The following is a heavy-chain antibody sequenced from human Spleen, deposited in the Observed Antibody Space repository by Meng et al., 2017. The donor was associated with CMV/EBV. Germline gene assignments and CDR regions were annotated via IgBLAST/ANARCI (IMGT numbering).Heavy chain of an antibody. Sequence: GESLKISCAASGFTFSSYDMHWVRQATGKGLEWVSAIGTAGDTYYPGSVKGRFTISRENAKNSLYLQMNSLRAEDTAIYYCAREEIDPVYSNYVYWGQGTLVTVSS. D-gene: IGHD4-11*01. CDR2: IGTAGDT. CDR1: GFTFSSYD. J-gene: IGHJ4*02. CDR3: AREEIDPVYSNYVY. V-gene: IGHV3-13*01.